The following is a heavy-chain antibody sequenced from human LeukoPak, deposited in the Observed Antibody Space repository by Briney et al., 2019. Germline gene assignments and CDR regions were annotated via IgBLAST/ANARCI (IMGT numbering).Heavy chain of an antibody. CDR1: GGSISSSSSY. V-gene: IGHV4-39*07. CDR2: IYYSGSS. CDR3: ARGSWFDCSGGSCYRY. J-gene: IGHJ4*02. D-gene: IGHD2-15*01. Sequence: PSETLSLTCSVSGGSISSSSSYWGWIRQPPGKGLEWIGSIYYSGSSFDNPALKSRVTISVDTSKNQFSLKLSSVTAADTAVYYCARGSWFDCSGGSCYRYWGQGTLVTVSS.